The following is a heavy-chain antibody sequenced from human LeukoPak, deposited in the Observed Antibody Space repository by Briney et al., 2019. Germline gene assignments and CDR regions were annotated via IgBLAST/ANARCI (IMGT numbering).Heavy chain of an antibody. J-gene: IGHJ4*02. CDR2: ISYDGSNK. Sequence: GRSLRLSCAASGFTFSSYGMHWVRQAPGKGLKWVAVISYDGSNKYYADSVKGRFTISRDNSKNTLYLQMNSLRAEDTAVYYCAKDPWLGELLGPYFDYWGQGTLVTVSS. D-gene: IGHD3-10*01. V-gene: IGHV3-30*18. CDR3: AKDPWLGELLGPYFDY. CDR1: GFTFSSYG.